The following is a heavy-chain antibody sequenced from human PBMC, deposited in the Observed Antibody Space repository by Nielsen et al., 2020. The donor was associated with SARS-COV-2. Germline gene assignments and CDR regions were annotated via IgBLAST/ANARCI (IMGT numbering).Heavy chain of an antibody. CDR2: INSGGSST. CDR1: GFTFSSYW. CDR3: ARDAYDFPPNSFDY. J-gene: IGHJ4*02. Sequence: GGSLRLSCAASGFTFSSYWMHWVRQAPGKGLVWVSRINSGGSSTSYADSVKGRFTISRDNAKNTLYLQMNSLRAEDTAVYYCARDAYDFPPNSFDYWGQGTLVTVSS. D-gene: IGHD3-3*01. V-gene: IGHV3-74*01.